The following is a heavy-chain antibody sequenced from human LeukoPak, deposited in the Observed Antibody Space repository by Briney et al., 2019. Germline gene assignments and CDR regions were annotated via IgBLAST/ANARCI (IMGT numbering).Heavy chain of an antibody. Sequence: GASVKVSCKASGGTFSSYAISWVRQAPGQGLEWMGGIIPIFGTANYAQKFQGRVTITADESTSTAYMELSSLRSEDTAVYYCARDFMYNVNCAGCWGQGTLVTVSS. V-gene: IGHV1-69*13. J-gene: IGHJ4*02. CDR1: GGTFSSYA. D-gene: IGHD1-14*01. CDR3: ARDFMYNVNCAGC. CDR2: IIPIFGTA.